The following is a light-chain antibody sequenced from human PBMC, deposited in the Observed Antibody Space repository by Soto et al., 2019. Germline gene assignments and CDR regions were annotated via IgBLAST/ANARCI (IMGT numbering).Light chain of an antibody. Sequence: DVVMTQSPLSLPVTLGQPASISCRSSQSLVHSNGDTFLNWLQQRPVQSPRRLIFKVSNQYSGVLDRIIGSGAGSDFTLKISRVEAEDVAINYCRQGTHWPPYTFGQGTKLEIK. CDR2: KVS. V-gene: IGKV2-30*02. CDR1: QSLVHSNGDTF. CDR3: RQGTHWPPYT. J-gene: IGKJ2*01.